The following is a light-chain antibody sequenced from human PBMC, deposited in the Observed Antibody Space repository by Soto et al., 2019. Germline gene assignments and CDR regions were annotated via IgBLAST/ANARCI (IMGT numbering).Light chain of an antibody. J-gene: IGLJ2*01. CDR1: CSDVGAYTY. CDR3: NSYGVNAHLL. V-gene: IGLV2-8*01. CDR2: DVT. Sequence: QSALTQPPSASGSPGQSVTISCAGTCSDVGAYTYVSWYQHHPGKAPTLIIYDVTKRPSGVPDRFSGSKSGNTASLTVSGLQAEDEADYYCNSYGVNAHLLFGGGTKLTVL.